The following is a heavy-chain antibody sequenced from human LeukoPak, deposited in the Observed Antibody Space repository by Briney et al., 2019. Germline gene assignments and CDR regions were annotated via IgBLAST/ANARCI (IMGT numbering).Heavy chain of an antibody. D-gene: IGHD3-22*01. J-gene: IGHJ4*02. CDR1: GGSFSGYY. CDR3: ARQRYYYDSSGYSALSYFDY. V-gene: IGHV4-34*01. Sequence: SETLSLTCAVYGGSFSGYYWSWIRQPPGKGLEWIGEINHSGSTNYNPSLKSRVTISVDTSKNQFSLKLSSVTAADTAVYYCARQRYYYDSSGYSALSYFDYWGQGTLVTVSS. CDR2: INHSGST.